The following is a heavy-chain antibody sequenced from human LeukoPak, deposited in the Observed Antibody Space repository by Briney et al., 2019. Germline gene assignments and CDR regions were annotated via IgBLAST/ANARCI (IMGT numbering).Heavy chain of an antibody. CDR2: INPNSGGS. CDR1: GYTFTYHS. J-gene: IGHJ4*01. D-gene: IGHD2-15*01. V-gene: IGHV1-2*02. Sequence: ASVKVSCEASGYTFTYHSIHWVRQAPGQRLEWMGWINPNSGGSGWSSKLQGRVTMTRDTSISTAYMELARLTSDDTAIYYCARDSEYCDGSSCNNGPSDYWGQGTLVTVSS. CDR3: ARDSEYCDGSSCNNGPSDY.